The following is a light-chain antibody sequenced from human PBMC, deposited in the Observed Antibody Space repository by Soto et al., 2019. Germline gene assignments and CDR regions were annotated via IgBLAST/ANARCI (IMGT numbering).Light chain of an antibody. CDR3: QSYDSSLSAYV. CDR2: DNS. V-gene: IGLV1-40*01. Sequence: QPVLAQPPSVSGAPGRKVTISCTGSISNIGAGYDLHWYQQLPGTAPKLLLYDNSNRPSGVPDRFSGSKSGTSASLAITGLQAEDEADYYCQSYDSSLSAYVFGTGTKVTVL. J-gene: IGLJ1*01. CDR1: ISNIGAGYD.